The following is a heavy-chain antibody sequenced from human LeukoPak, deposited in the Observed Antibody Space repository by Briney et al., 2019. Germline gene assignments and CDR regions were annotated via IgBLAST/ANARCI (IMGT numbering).Heavy chain of an antibody. CDR1: GFTYSSYA. J-gene: IGHJ4*02. D-gene: IGHD2-21*01. CDR3: AILAGNPY. V-gene: IGHV3-23*01. Sequence: GGSLRLSCAASGFTYSSYAMSWVRQAPGKGLEWVSSITGSADNTYYADSVKGRFTISRDNSKNTLYLQMNSLRAEDTAVYYCAILAGNPYWGPGTLVTVSS. CDR2: ITGSADNT.